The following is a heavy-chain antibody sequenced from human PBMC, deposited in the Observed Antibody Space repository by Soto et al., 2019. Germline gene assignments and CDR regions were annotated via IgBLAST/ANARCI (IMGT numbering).Heavy chain of an antibody. CDR3: AIAKSSSWHNFDY. V-gene: IGHV3-30-3*01. Sequence: QVQLVESGGGVVQPGRSLRLSCAASGFIFSTYTMHWVRQAPSKGLEWLTVMSYDGSQKYYADSVKGRLTISRDNSKNTRYLQMTSLRAEDTAVYHCAIAKSSSWHNFDYWGQGTLVTVSS. D-gene: IGHD6-13*01. CDR2: MSYDGSQK. CDR1: GFIFSTYT. J-gene: IGHJ4*02.